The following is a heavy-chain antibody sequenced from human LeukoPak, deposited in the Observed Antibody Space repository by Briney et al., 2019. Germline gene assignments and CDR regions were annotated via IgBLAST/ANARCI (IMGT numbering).Heavy chain of an antibody. D-gene: IGHD6-13*01. CDR2: INHSGST. CDR3: ARRGGQQLAS. CDR1: GGSISSYY. V-gene: IGHV4-34*01. Sequence: SETLSLTCTVSGGSISSYYWSWIRQPPGKGLEWIGEINHSGSTNYNPSLKSRVTISVDTSKNQFSLKLSSVTAADTAVYYCARRGGQQLASWGQGTLVTASS. J-gene: IGHJ4*02.